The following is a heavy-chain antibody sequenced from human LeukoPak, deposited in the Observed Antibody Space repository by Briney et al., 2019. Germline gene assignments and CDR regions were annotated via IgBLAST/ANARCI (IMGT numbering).Heavy chain of an antibody. J-gene: IGHJ4*02. CDR1: GYTFFSND. D-gene: IGHD2-21*01. CDR3: AREGSGDFYGDY. Sequence: PGASVKVSCNASGYTFFSNDITWVRQAPGQGLEWMGWISPYNGNTNYAQRLQGRVTMTTDTSTSTAYMELGSLRSDDTAVYYCAREGSGDFYGDYWGQGTLVTVSS. CDR2: ISPYNGNT. V-gene: IGHV1-18*01.